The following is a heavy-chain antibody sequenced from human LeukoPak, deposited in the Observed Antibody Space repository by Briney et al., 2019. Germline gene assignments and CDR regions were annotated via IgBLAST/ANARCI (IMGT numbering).Heavy chain of an antibody. V-gene: IGHV1-46*01. D-gene: IGHD1-26*01. CDR2: INPSGGST. CDR1: GYTFTGYY. J-gene: IGHJ4*02. CDR3: AREQGELAFDY. Sequence: ASVKVSCKASGYTFTGYYMHWVRQAPGQGLEWMGIINPSGGSTSYAQKFQGRVTMTRDTSTSTVYMELSSLRSEDTAVYYCAREQGELAFDYWGQGTLVTVSS.